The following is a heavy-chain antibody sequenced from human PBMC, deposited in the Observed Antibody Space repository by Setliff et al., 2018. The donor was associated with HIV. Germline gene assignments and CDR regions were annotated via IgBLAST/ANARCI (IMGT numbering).Heavy chain of an antibody. CDR2: IIPLFGTE. D-gene: IGHD2-21*02. V-gene: IGHV1-69*13. CDR1: GYTFGSHG. Sequence: GASVKVSCKTSGYTFGSHGISWVRQAPGQGLEWMGGIIPLFGTEDYAQKFQGRVTITADESTNTAYMELRSLTSDDTAVYYCARDQGVVTRACWHWGQGTLVTVSS. J-gene: IGHJ1*01. CDR3: ARDQGVVTRACWH.